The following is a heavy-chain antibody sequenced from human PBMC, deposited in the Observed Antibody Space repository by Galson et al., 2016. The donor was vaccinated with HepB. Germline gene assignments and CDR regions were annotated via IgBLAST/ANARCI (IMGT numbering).Heavy chain of an antibody. CDR2: ISSSSSYI. V-gene: IGHV3-21*01. CDR1: GFTFSSYS. Sequence: SLRLSCAASGFTFSSYSMHWVRQAPGKGLEWVSSISSSSSYIYYADSVKGRFTISRDNAKNSLYLQMNSLRAEDTAVYYCARATHTITYYYDSSGYKVDAFDIWGQGTMVTVSS. J-gene: IGHJ3*02. CDR3: ARATHTITYYYDSSGYKVDAFDI. D-gene: IGHD3-22*01.